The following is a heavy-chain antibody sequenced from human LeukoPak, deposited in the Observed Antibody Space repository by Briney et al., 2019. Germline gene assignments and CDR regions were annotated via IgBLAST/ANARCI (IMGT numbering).Heavy chain of an antibody. Sequence: GGSLRLSCAASGFTFTVAWMNWVRQAPGKGLEWVGRIKSKTDGGTTDYAAPVKGRFTISRDDSKNTLYLQMNSLKNDDTAVYYCTTDLAFMNNWYCWGQGTLVTVSS. CDR1: GFTFTVAW. V-gene: IGHV3-15*01. CDR2: IKSKTDGGTT. J-gene: IGHJ4*02. D-gene: IGHD1-1*01. CDR3: TTDLAFMNNWYC.